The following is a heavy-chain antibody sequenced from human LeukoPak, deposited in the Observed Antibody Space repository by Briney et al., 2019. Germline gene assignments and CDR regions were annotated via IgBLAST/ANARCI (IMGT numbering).Heavy chain of an antibody. CDR1: GGSISSYY. Sequence: PSETLSLTCTVSGGSISSYYWSWIRQPPGKGLEWSGYIYYSGGTNYNPSLKSRVTISVDTSKKQFSLRLSSVTAADTAVYYCARRGGDSSGNFDYWGQGTLVTVSS. V-gene: IGHV4-59*08. CDR3: ARRGGDSSGNFDY. D-gene: IGHD3-22*01. J-gene: IGHJ4*02. CDR2: IYYSGGT.